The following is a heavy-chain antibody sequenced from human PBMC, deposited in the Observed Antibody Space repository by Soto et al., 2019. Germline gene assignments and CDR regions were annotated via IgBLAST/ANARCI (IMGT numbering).Heavy chain of an antibody. CDR3: ARTYGSGDYFLPFEY. Sequence: QEQLVQSGAEVKKPGSSVKVSCKASGGLFSSYAISWVRQVPGQGLEWMGWISVYNGNIDYAQKFEGRVTMTIDTSTSTAYMELKSLTSDDTAVYYCARTYGSGDYFLPFEYWGQGTPVSVSS. V-gene: IGHV1-18*01. J-gene: IGHJ4*02. CDR2: ISVYNGNI. D-gene: IGHD3-10*01. CDR1: GGLFSSYA.